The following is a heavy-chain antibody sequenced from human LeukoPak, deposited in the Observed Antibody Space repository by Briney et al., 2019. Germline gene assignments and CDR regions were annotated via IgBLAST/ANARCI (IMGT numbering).Heavy chain of an antibody. D-gene: IGHD2-15*01. J-gene: IGHJ6*02. Sequence: GGSLRLSCAASGFTFSGYWMHWVRQAPGKGLVWVSRINIDGSSRSYVDSVKGRFTISRDNRKNLLHLQMNSLRPDDSAVYYCAKDLGSAITSALALDVWGQGTTVTVSS. CDR2: INIDGSSR. CDR3: AKDLGSAITSALALDV. V-gene: IGHV3-74*01. CDR1: GFTFSGYW.